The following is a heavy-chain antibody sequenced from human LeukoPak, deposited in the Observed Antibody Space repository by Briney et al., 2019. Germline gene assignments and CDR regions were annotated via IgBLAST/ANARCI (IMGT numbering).Heavy chain of an antibody. CDR1: GGSISSYY. Sequence: SETLSLTCTVSGGSISSYYWSWIRQPPGKGLEWIGYIYYSGSTNYNPSLKSRVTISVDTSKNQFSLKLSSVTAADTAVYYCARHEDYYDSSYFDYWGQGTLVTVSS. D-gene: IGHD3-22*01. J-gene: IGHJ4*02. V-gene: IGHV4-59*08. CDR2: IYYSGST. CDR3: ARHEDYYDSSYFDY.